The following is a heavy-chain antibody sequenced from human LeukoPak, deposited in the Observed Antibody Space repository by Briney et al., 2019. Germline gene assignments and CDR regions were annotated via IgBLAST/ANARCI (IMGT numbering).Heavy chain of an antibody. Sequence: GGSLRLSCAVSGFTFSSRLMHWVRQAPGKGLVWVALIKDDGTTNYADSVRGRFTASRDDAKNTAYLQMSSLRADDTAVYYCHPLSYVSNWGQGTLVTVSA. CDR1: GFTFSSRL. CDR3: HPLSYVSN. V-gene: IGHV3-74*01. CDR2: IKDDGTT. D-gene: IGHD3-22*01. J-gene: IGHJ4*02.